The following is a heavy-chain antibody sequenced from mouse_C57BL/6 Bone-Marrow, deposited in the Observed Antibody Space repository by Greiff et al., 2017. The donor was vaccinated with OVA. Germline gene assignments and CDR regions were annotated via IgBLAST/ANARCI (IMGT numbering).Heavy chain of an antibody. V-gene: IGHV1-20*01. CDR2: INPYNGDT. Sequence: EVQLQQSGPELVKPGDSVKISCKASGYSFTGYFMSWVMQSHGKSLEWIGRINPYNGDTFYNQKFKGKATLTVDKSSSTAHMELRSLTSEDSAVYYCARGYYYGSRRSLYYFDYWGQGTTLTVSS. D-gene: IGHD1-1*01. J-gene: IGHJ2*01. CDR3: ARGYYYGSRRSLYYFDY. CDR1: GYSFTGYF.